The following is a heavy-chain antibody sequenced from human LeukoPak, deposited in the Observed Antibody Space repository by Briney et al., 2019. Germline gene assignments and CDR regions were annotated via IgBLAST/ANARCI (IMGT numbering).Heavy chain of an antibody. CDR1: GGTFSSYA. CDR2: IIPIFGTA. D-gene: IGHD1-26*01. V-gene: IGHV1-69*13. Sequence: ASVKVSCKASGGTFSSYAISWVRQAPGQGLEWMGGIIPIFGTANYAQKFQGRVTITADESTSTAYTELSSLRSEDTAVYYCASPGRRPRQNKYGYFDYWGQGTLVTVSS. J-gene: IGHJ4*02. CDR3: ASPGRRPRQNKYGYFDY.